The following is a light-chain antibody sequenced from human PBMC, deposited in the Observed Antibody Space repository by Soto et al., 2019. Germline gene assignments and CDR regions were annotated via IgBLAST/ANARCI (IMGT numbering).Light chain of an antibody. CDR1: QSVSSN. CDR3: QQYNIWPRA. V-gene: IGKV3-15*01. CDR2: GAS. Sequence: EVVVTQSPATLSVSPGERATLSCRASQSVSSNLAWYQQKPGQAPRLLIYGASTRATGIPARFSGSVSGTEFTLTISSLQSEDFAVYYCQQYNIWPRAFGQGTKVDIK. J-gene: IGKJ1*01.